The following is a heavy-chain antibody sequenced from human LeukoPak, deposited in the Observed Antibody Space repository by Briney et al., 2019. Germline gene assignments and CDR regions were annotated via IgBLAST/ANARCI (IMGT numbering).Heavy chain of an antibody. J-gene: IGHJ5*02. CDR3: ARYSDDAWFDP. CDR2: INAANGNT. CDR1: GYTFINYA. D-gene: IGHD4-17*01. V-gene: IGHV1-3*01. Sequence: ASVKVSCKASGYTFINYAIHWLRQAPGQRLEWMGWINAANGNTKYSQKFQGRVTITRDTSASTAYMELSSLTFEDTSVYYCARYSDDAWFDPWGQGTLVTVSS.